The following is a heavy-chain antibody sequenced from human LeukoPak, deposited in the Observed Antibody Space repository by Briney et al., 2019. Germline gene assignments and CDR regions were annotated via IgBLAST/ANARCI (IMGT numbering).Heavy chain of an antibody. CDR2: IIPIFGTA. J-gene: IGHJ6*03. V-gene: IGHV1-69*13. D-gene: IGHD2-2*01. CDR3: ARPYCSSTSCYGAGDYYYYYMDV. Sequence: SVKVSCKASGGTFSSYAISWVRQAPGQGLEWMGGIIPIFGTANYAQKFQSRVTITADESTSTAYMELSSLRSEDTAVYYCARPYCSSTSCYGAGDYYYYYMDVWGKGTTVTVSS. CDR1: GGTFSSYA.